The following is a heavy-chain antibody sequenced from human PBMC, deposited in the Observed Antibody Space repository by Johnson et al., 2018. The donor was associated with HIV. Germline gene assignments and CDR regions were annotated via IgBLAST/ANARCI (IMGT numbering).Heavy chain of an antibody. D-gene: IGHD6-25*01. V-gene: IGHV3-7*03. J-gene: IGHJ3*02. CDR1: GFTFNSDW. CDR3: FLGQTQRGDAFDI. Sequence: VQLVESGGGLIHPGGSLRLSCVASGFTFNSDWMTWVRQAPGKGLEWVANIKEDGLDENYVDSVKGRFTISRDNAKNSLFLQMNSLRAEDTALYYCFLGQTQRGDAFDIWGQGTMVTVSS. CDR2: IKEDGLDE.